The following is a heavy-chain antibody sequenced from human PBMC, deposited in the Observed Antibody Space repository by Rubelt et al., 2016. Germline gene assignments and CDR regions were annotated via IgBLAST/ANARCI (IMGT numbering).Heavy chain of an antibody. V-gene: IGHV7-4-1*02. CDR3: ARVSYYDFWTTPYYYGMDV. CDR2: INTNTGNP. Sequence: QVQLVQSGAEVKKPGASVKVSCKASGYTFTGYYMHWVRQAPGQGLEWMGWINTNTGNPTYAQGFTGRFVFSLDTSVSTAYLQISSLKAEDTAWYYWARVSYYDFWTTPYYYGMDVWGQGTTVTVFS. J-gene: IGHJ6*02. D-gene: IGHD3-3*01. CDR1: GYTFTGYY.